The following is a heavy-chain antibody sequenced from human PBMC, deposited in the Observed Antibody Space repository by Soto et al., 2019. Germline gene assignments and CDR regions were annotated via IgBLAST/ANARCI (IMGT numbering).Heavy chain of an antibody. D-gene: IGHD6-13*01. V-gene: IGHV4-34*01. J-gene: IGHJ3*02. CDR1: GGSFSGYY. Sequence: SETLSLTCAVYGGSFSGYYWSWIRQPPGKGLEWIGEINHSGSTNYNPSLKSRVTISVDTSKNQFSLKLSSVTAADTAVYYCARERECSSSWYPDAFDIWGQGTMVTVSS. CDR3: ARERECSSSWYPDAFDI. CDR2: INHSGST.